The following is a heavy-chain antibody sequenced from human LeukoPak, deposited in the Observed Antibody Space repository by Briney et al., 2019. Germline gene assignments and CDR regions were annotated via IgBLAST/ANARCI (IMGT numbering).Heavy chain of an antibody. V-gene: IGHV1-2*02. CDR2: INPNSGGT. D-gene: IGHD6-19*01. CDR1: GYAFTGYY. Sequence: ASVKVSCKASGYAFTGYYMQWVREAPGQGLEWMGWINPNSGGTNYAQKFQGRVTMTRDTSISTAYMELSRLRSDDTAVYYCARGGGSGWYGRVVHYFDYWGQGTLVTVSS. J-gene: IGHJ4*02. CDR3: ARGGGSGWYGRVVHYFDY.